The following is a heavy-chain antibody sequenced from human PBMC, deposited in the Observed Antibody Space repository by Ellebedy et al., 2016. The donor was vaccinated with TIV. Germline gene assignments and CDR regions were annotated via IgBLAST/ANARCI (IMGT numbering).Heavy chain of an antibody. D-gene: IGHD4-23*01. CDR1: GFTFSTHW. Sequence: GESLKISXAASGFTFSTHWMHWVRQAPGKGLVWVSRVKSDGSFISYADSVKGRFTISRENAKNSFYLQMNSLGVGDTAVYYCARDPTYGGNPRYWYFDLWGRGTLVTVSS. CDR3: ARDPTYGGNPRYWYFDL. V-gene: IGHV3-74*03. J-gene: IGHJ2*01. CDR2: VKSDGSFI.